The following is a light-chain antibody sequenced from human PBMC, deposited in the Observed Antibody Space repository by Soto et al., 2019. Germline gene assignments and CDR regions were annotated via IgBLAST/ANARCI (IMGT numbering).Light chain of an antibody. Sequence: IVMTQSPATLSVSPGERANLSCRASQSVGTKLAWYQQTPGQAPRLLIYGASNRATGVPARISGSVSGTEFILTIASLQSEDFAVYYCQQYSSWLWTFGQGTKVDIK. CDR2: GAS. J-gene: IGKJ1*01. V-gene: IGKV3-15*01. CDR3: QQYSSWLWT. CDR1: QSVGTK.